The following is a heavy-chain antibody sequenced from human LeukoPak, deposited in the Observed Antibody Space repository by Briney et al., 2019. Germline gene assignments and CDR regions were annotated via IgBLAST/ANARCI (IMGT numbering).Heavy chain of an antibody. CDR1: GFTFSSYA. J-gene: IGHJ4*02. D-gene: IGHD1-26*01. CDR3: AKGDTTWELPHDY. V-gene: IGHV3-23*01. Sequence: GGSLRLSCAASGFTFSSYAMSWVRQAPGKGLEWVSAVSGTGSSTYYADSVKGRFTISRDNSKDTLYLQMNSLRAEDTAVYYCAKGDTTWELPHDYWGQGTLVTVSS. CDR2: VSGTGSST.